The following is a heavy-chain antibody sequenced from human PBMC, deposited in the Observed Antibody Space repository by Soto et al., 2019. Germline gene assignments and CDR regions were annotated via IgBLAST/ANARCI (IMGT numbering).Heavy chain of an antibody. D-gene: IGHD2-2*01. V-gene: IGHV3-48*03. CDR2: ISSSGSTI. CDR3: ASDSIVLGYCSSTSCYGMDV. J-gene: IGHJ6*02. CDR1: GFTFSSYE. Sequence: EVQLVESGGGLVQPGGSLRLSCAASGFTFSSYEMNWVRQAPGTGLEWVSYISSSGSTIYYADSVKGRFTISRDNAKNSLYLQMNSLRAADTAVYYCASDSIVLGYCSSTSCYGMDVWGQGTTVTVSS.